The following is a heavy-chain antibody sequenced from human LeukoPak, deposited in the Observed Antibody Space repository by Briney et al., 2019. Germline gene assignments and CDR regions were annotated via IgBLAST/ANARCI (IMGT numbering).Heavy chain of an antibody. CDR3: AKRGQFWSGYHNWFDP. D-gene: IGHD3-3*02. CDR2: IYYSGST. Sequence: SETLSLTCTVSGGSISSGDYYWSWIRQPPVKGLEWIGYIYYSGSTYYNPSLKSRVPISVYTSKNQFSLKLSSVTAADTAVYYCAKRGQFWSGYHNWFDPWGQGTLVTVSS. J-gene: IGHJ5*02. CDR1: GGSISSGDYY. V-gene: IGHV4-30-4*08.